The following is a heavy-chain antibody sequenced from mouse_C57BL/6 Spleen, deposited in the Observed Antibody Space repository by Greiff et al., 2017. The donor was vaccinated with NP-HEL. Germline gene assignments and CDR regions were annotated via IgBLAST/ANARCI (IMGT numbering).Heavy chain of an antibody. J-gene: IGHJ4*01. CDR3: ARRGYYYAYYYAMDD. D-gene: IGHD2-4*01. CDR2: INPNNGGT. CDR1: GYTFTDYY. V-gene: IGHV1-26*01. Sequence: VQLQQSGPELVKPGASVKISCKASGYTFTDYYMNWVKQSHGKSLEWIGDINPNNGGTSYNQKFKGKATLTVDKSSSTAYMELRSLTSEDSAVYYCARRGYYYAYYYAMDDWGQGTSVTVSS.